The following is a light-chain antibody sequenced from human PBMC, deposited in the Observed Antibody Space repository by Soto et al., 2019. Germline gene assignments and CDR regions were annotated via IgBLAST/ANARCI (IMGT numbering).Light chain of an antibody. Sequence: QSALTQPASVSGSPGQSVTIPCTGTNSDLGNYKYVSWYQQYPGKPPQLLIYEVTNRPLGVSNRFSGSKSGNTASLTISGLQAEDEAEYYCSSYTNINTRACVFGTGTKLTVL. J-gene: IGLJ1*01. CDR1: NSDLGNYKY. CDR3: SSYTNINTRACV. CDR2: EVT. V-gene: IGLV2-14*01.